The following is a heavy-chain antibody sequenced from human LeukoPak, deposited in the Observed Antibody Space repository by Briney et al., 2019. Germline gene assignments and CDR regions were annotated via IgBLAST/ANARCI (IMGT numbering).Heavy chain of an antibody. Sequence: SETLSLTCTVSGGSINSNSFYWGWARQPPGKGLEWIGIGSLSYSGSTYYSPSLKSRVTISVDMAKSQSSLKLTSVTAADTAVYYCASNLRFLEWLPDSWGQGTLVTVSS. D-gene: IGHD3-3*01. J-gene: IGHJ4*02. V-gene: IGHV4-39*01. CDR3: ASNLRFLEWLPDS. CDR2: LSYSGST. CDR1: GGSINSNSFY.